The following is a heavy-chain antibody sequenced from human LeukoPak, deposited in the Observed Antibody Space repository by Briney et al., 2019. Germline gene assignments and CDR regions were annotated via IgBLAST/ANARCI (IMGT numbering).Heavy chain of an antibody. CDR1: GFTFGSYG. CDR3: ARVLGRYFDWPSPYGMDV. J-gene: IGHJ6*04. CDR2: IWYDGSNK. D-gene: IGHD3-9*01. Sequence: GGSLRLSCAAAGFTFGSYGMHWVRQAPGKGLEWVAVIWYDGSNKYYADSVKGRFTISRDNSKNTLYLQMNSLRAEDTAMYYCARVLGRYFDWPSPYGMDVWGKGTTVTVSS. V-gene: IGHV3-33*01.